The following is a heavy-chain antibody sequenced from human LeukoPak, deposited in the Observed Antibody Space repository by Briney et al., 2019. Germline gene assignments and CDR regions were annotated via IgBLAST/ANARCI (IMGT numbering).Heavy chain of an antibody. V-gene: IGHV4-4*07. CDR2: IYTSGST. CDR1: GGSISSYY. CDR3: ARRGRGYYGSGSYYNGHRPFDY. Sequence: SETLSLTCTVSGGSISSYYWSWIRQPAGKGLEWIGRIYTSGSTNYNPSLKSRVTMSVDTSKNQFSLKLSSVTAADTAVYYCARRGRGYYGSGSYYNGHRPFDYWGQGTLVTVSS. J-gene: IGHJ4*02. D-gene: IGHD3-10*01.